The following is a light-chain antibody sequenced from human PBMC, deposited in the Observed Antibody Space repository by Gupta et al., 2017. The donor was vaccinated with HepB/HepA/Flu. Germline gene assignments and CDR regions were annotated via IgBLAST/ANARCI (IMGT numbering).Light chain of an antibody. J-gene: IGKJ1*01. CDR3: QPFGA. V-gene: IGKV1-5*03. Sequence: DIQMTQSPSTLSASVGDRVTITCRASQSISKWLAWEQQKPGKAPKLLIYKVSTLESGVTSRFSGSGSGTEFTRPRSSMQTDDCATHDGQPFGAFGQGTKVEIK. CDR2: KVS. CDR1: QSISKW.